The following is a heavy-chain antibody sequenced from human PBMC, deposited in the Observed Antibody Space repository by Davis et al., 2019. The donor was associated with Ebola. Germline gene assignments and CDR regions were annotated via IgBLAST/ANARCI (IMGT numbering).Heavy chain of an antibody. V-gene: IGHV3-53*01. CDR2: IYSGGST. CDR1: GFTVSSNY. D-gene: IGHD3-22*01. CDR3: AREGYYERYAMDV. J-gene: IGHJ6*02. Sequence: GVLKISCAASGFTVSSNYMSWVRQAPGKGLEWVSVIYSGGSTHYADSVKGRFTISRDNSKNTLYLQMNSLRAEDTAVYYCAREGYYERYAMDVWGQGTTVTVSS.